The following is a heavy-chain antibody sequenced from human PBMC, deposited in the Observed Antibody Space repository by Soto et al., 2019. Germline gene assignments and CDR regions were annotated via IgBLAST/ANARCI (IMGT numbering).Heavy chain of an antibody. J-gene: IGHJ5*02. CDR1: GGSISSSSYY. D-gene: IGHD3-9*01. CDR3: ARPHTITISSGWFDP. V-gene: IGHV4-39*01. CDR2: IYYSGST. Sequence: QLQLQESGPGLVKPSETLSLTCTVSGGSISSSSYYWGWIRQPPGKGLEWIGSIYYSGSTYYNPSLKSRVTISVDTSKNQFSLKLSSVTAADTAVYYCARPHTITISSGWFDPWGQGTLVTVSS.